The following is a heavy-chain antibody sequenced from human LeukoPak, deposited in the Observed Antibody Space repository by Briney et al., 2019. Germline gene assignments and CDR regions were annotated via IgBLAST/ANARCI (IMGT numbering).Heavy chain of an antibody. D-gene: IGHD6-19*01. Sequence: SETLSLTCTVSGGSISSNNYYWGWIRQPPGRGLEWIGSIYYSENTYYNPSLKSRVTISVDSSKNQFYLKLNSVTAADTAVYYCARLQWLVNSIFDYWGQGTLVTVSS. CDR3: ARLQWLVNSIFDY. CDR1: GGSISSNNYY. CDR2: IYYSENT. V-gene: IGHV4-39*01. J-gene: IGHJ4*02.